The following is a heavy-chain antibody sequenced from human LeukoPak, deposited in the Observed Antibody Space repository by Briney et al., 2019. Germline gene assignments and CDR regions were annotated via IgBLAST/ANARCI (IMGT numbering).Heavy chain of an antibody. V-gene: IGHV4-34*01. CDR3: ARRRSTMVQGATDY. D-gene: IGHD3-10*01. CDR1: GGSFSGHY. Sequence: SETLSLTCAVSGGSFSGHYWNWIRQPPGKGLEWIGEINHGGSTNYNPSLKSRVTISVDTSKNQFSLKLSSVTAADTAVYYCARRRSTMVQGATDYWGQGTLVTVSS. J-gene: IGHJ4*02. CDR2: INHGGST.